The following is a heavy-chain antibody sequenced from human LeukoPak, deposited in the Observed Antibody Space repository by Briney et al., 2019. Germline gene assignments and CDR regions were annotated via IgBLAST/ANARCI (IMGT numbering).Heavy chain of an antibody. J-gene: IGHJ5*02. D-gene: IGHD2-21*02. CDR1: GFSLSTSGVG. Sequence: SGPTLVKPTQTLTLICTLSGFSLSTSGVGVGWIRQPPGKSLEWLALIYWNDDKRYSPSLKSRLTITKDTSKNQVVLTMTNMDPVDTATYYCALSSSAYCGGDCYFRFDWFDPWGQGTLVTVSS. V-gene: IGHV2-5*01. CDR3: ALSSSAYCGGDCYFRFDWFDP. CDR2: IYWNDDK.